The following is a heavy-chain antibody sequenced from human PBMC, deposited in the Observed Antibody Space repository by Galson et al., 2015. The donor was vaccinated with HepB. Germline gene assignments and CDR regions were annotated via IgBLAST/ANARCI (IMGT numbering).Heavy chain of an antibody. V-gene: IGHV1-18*01. CDR2: SDAYNHYT. CDR1: GYTFSSYS. D-gene: IGHD2-15*01. J-gene: IGHJ5*02. Sequence: SVKVSCKASGYTFSSYSITWVRQAPGQGLEWMGWSDAYNHYTNYARKLQGRVTMTTDTSTNTAYMELRSLRSDDTAVYYCARGALIAVVDENPNNWFDPWGQGTLVTVSS. CDR3: ARGALIAVVDENPNNWFDP.